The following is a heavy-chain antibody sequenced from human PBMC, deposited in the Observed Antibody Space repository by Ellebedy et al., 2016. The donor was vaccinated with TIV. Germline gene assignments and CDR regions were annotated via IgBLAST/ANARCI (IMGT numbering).Heavy chain of an antibody. V-gene: IGHV4-31*03. D-gene: IGHD6-13*01. Sequence: MPSETLSLTCTVSGGSISSGGYYWSWIRQHPGKGLEWIGYIYYSGSTYYNPSLKSRVTISIDTSKNHFSLKLSSVTAADTAVYYCARFPLEAGGFDYWGQGTLVTVSS. J-gene: IGHJ4*02. CDR2: IYYSGST. CDR1: GGSISSGGYY. CDR3: ARFPLEAGGFDY.